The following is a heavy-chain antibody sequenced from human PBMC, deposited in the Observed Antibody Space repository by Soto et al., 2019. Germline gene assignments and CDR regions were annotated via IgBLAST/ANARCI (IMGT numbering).Heavy chain of an antibody. Sequence: SETLSLTCTFSGGSISSYYWSLIRQPPGKGLEWIGYIYYSGSTNYNPSLKSRVTISVDTSKNQFSLKLSSVTAADTAVYYCAREDIVATFDYWGQGTLVTVSS. CDR2: IYYSGST. CDR1: GGSISSYY. CDR3: AREDIVATFDY. D-gene: IGHD5-12*01. V-gene: IGHV4-59*12. J-gene: IGHJ4*02.